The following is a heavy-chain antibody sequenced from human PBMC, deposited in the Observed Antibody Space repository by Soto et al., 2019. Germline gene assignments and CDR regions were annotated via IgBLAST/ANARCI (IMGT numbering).Heavy chain of an antibody. D-gene: IGHD4-17*01. CDR3: ARWPPRSGAEKNFDY. Sequence: ASVKVSCKASGDTFTTYDINWVRQATGHGLEWMGWINPNSGNIGYAQRFQGRVTMTRDTAIRTAYMEVSSLRSEDTAVYYCARWPPRSGAEKNFDYWGQGTLVTVSS. CDR2: INPNSGNI. V-gene: IGHV1-8*01. J-gene: IGHJ4*02. CDR1: GDTFTTYD.